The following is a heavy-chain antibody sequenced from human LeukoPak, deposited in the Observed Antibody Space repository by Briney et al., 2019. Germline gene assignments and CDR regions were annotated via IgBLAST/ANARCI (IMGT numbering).Heavy chain of an antibody. V-gene: IGHV3-15*01. CDR1: RFTFSNAW. J-gene: IGHJ1*01. Sequence: GGSLRLSCAASRFTFSNAWMSWVRQAPGQGLEWVGRIKSKADGGTTDYAAPVNGRFTISGDDSKNTLYLQMNSLKTEDTAVYYCTTDTYDSGVYYPQHWGHGTLVTVSS. D-gene: IGHD3-22*01. CDR2: IKSKADGGTT. CDR3: TTDTYDSGVYYPQH.